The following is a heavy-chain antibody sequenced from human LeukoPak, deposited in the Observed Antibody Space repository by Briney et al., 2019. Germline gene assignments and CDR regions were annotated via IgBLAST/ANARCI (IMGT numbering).Heavy chain of an antibody. CDR2: ISGSGGST. D-gene: IGHD2-2*01. V-gene: IGHV3-23*01. CDR1: GFTFGSYA. CDR3: AKDCTSTNCYVDY. Sequence: GGSLRLSCAASGFTFGSYAMSWVRQAPGKGLEWVSAISGSGGSTYYADSVKGRFTISRDNSKNTLYLQMDSLRAEDTALYYCAKDCTSTNCYVDYWGQGTLVTVSS. J-gene: IGHJ4*02.